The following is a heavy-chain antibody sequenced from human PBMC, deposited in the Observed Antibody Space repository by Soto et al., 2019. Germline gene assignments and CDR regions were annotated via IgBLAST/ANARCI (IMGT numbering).Heavy chain of an antibody. V-gene: IGHV3-15*01. CDR2: IKSKTDGGTT. CDR1: GFTFSNAW. D-gene: IGHD4-17*01. Sequence: GGSLRLSCAASGFTFSNAWMSWVRQAPGKGLEWVGRIKSKTDGGTTVYAAPVQGGFTISRDDSKKTLYLQMNSLKTEDNAVYYRTTEESGYGDPKRSDYYYCMDVWGKGTTVTVSS. CDR3: TTEESGYGDPKRSDYYYCMDV. J-gene: IGHJ6*03.